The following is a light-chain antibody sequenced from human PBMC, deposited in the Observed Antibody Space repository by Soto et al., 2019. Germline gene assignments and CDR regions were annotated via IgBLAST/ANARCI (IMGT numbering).Light chain of an antibody. CDR1: SSNIGSNS. CDR2: SND. CDR3: AAWDDSLNGYA. V-gene: IGLV1-44*01. J-gene: IGLJ1*01. Sequence: QSVLTQPPSASGTLVQRVTISCSGDSSNIGSNSVNWYQQLPGTAPKLLIYSNDRRPSGVPDRFSGSKSGTSASLAISGLQSEDEADYYCAAWDDSLNGYAFGTGTKVTVL.